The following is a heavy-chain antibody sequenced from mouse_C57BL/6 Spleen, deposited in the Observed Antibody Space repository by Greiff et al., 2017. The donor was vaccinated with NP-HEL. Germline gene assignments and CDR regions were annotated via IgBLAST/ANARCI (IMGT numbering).Heavy chain of an antibody. V-gene: IGHV5-17*01. D-gene: IGHD2-5*01. CDR3: ARIGGDSNYVDFDY. J-gene: IGHJ2*01. Sequence: EVQGVESGGGLVKPGGSLKLSCAASGFTFSDYGMHWVRQAPEKGLEWVAYISSGSSTIYYADTVKGRFTISRDNATNTLFLQMTSLRSEDTAMYYCARIGGDSNYVDFDYWGQGTTLTVSS. CDR1: GFTFSDYG. CDR2: ISSGSSTI.